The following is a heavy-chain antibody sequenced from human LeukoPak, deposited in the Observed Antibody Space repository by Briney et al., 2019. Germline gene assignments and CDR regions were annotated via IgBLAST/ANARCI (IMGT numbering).Heavy chain of an antibody. CDR3: ARNNGGREVVGDWFDP. D-gene: IGHD1-26*01. Sequence: GGSLRLSCAASGFTVSSNYMSWVRQAPGKGLEWVSVIYSGGDTYYADSVKGRFAFSRDNSKNTLYLQMNSLRAEDTAVYYCARNNGGREVVGDWFDPWGQGTLVTVSS. CDR2: IYSGGDT. CDR1: GFTVSSNY. V-gene: IGHV3-53*01. J-gene: IGHJ5*02.